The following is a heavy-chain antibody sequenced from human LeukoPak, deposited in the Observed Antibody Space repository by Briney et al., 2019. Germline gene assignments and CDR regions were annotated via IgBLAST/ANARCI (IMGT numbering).Heavy chain of an antibody. CDR1: GFTFDDYA. D-gene: IGHD2-15*01. CDR3: AKYSYCSGGSCPTGYFDL. Sequence: PGGSLRLSCAASGFTFDDYAMHWVRQAPGKGLEWVSGISWNSGSIGYADSVKGRFTISRDNAKNSLYLQMNSLRAEDTALYYCAKYSYCSGGSCPTGYFDLWGRGTLVTVSS. CDR2: ISWNSGSI. J-gene: IGHJ2*01. V-gene: IGHV3-9*01.